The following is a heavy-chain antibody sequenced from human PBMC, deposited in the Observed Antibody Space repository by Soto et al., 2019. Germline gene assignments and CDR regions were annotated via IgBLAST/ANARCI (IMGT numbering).Heavy chain of an antibody. Sequence: VAVIWYDGSNKYYADSVKGRFTISRDNSKNTLYLQMNSLRAEDTAVYYCARESERWLQFDYWGQGTLVTVSS. CDR3: ARESERWLQFDY. CDR2: IWYDGSNK. V-gene: IGHV3-33*01. D-gene: IGHD5-12*01. J-gene: IGHJ4*02.